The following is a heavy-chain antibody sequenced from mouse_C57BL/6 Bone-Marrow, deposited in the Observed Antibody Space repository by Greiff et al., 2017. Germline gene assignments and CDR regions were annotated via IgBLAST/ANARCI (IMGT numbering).Heavy chain of an antibody. CDR3: GRLRITGTGYYAMDY. Sequence: EVQLQESGPGLAKPSQTLSLTCSVTGYSITSDYWNWIRKFPGNKLEYMGYISYSGSTYYNPSLKSRISITRDTSKNQYCLQLNCVTTEDTATIYCGRLRITGTGYYAMDYWGQGTSVTVSS. V-gene: IGHV3-8*01. D-gene: IGHD4-1*01. J-gene: IGHJ4*01. CDR1: GYSITSDY. CDR2: ISYSGST.